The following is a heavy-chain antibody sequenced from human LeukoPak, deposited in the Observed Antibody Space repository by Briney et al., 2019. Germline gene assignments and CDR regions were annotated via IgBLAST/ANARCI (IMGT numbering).Heavy chain of an antibody. CDR1: GGSFSGYY. J-gene: IGHJ3*02. D-gene: IGHD3-22*01. Sequence: QTSETLSLTCAVYGGSFSGYYWSWIRQPPGKGLEWIGEINHSGSTNYNPSLKSRVTISVDTSKNQFSLKLSSVTAADTAVYYCARGRKRTMIVVVAPKKPNDAFDIWGQGTMVTVSS. CDR3: ARGRKRTMIVVVAPKKPNDAFDI. CDR2: INHSGST. V-gene: IGHV4-34*01.